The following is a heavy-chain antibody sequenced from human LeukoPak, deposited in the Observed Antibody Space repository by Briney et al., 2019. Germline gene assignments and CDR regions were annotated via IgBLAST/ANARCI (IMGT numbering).Heavy chain of an antibody. J-gene: IGHJ4*02. CDR1: GFTFRSYG. CDR3: APLWFGELLSLDY. Sequence: PGGSLRLSCAASGFTFRSYGMHWVSQAPGKGLEWVAVIWYDGSNKYYADSVKGRFTISRDNSKNTLYLQRNSLRAEDTAVYYCAPLWFGELLSLDYWGQGTLVTVSS. D-gene: IGHD3-10*01. V-gene: IGHV3-33*01. CDR2: IWYDGSNK.